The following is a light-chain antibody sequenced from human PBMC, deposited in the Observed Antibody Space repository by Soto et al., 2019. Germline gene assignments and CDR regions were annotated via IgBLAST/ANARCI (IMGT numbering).Light chain of an antibody. CDR3: SAYTITNTVV. Sequence: QSALTQPASVSGSPGQSITISCTGTTSDIGSYDLVSWYRQHPGEAPSLLIYGVNKRPSGVSNRFSGSKSGNTAYLTISGLQAEDEADYSCSAYTITNTVVFGGGTKLTVL. J-gene: IGLJ2*01. CDR1: TSDIGSYDL. CDR2: GVN. V-gene: IGLV2-14*02.